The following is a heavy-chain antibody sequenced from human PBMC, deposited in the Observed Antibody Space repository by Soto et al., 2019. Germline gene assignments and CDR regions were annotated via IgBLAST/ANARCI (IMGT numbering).Heavy chain of an antibody. CDR1: GGSISSETHS. CDR2: TYYSGST. Sequence: QLQLQESGPGLVKPSETLSLTCTVSGGSISSETHSWGWIREPPGQGLEWIGRTYYSGSTYYKPSLRRRVTRSVDTSKNQFSLKLTSLTAADTAMYYCARQTAVMIAEVGLDIWGQGTMVTVSS. D-gene: IGHD2-21*01. J-gene: IGHJ3*02. CDR3: ARQTAVMIAEVGLDI. V-gene: IGHV4-39*01.